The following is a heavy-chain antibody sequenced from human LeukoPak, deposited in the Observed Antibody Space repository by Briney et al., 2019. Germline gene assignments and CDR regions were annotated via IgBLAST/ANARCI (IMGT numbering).Heavy chain of an antibody. CDR3: ARDLFSYYYGMDV. V-gene: IGHV3-23*01. Sequence: GGSLRLACAASGFTFSSYAMSWVRQAPGKGLEWVSTISGSGGSTYYADSVKGRFTISRDNAKNSLYLQMNSLRAEDTAVYYCARDLFSYYYGMDVWGQGTTVTVSS. J-gene: IGHJ6*02. CDR1: GFTFSSYA. D-gene: IGHD2-21*01. CDR2: ISGSGGST.